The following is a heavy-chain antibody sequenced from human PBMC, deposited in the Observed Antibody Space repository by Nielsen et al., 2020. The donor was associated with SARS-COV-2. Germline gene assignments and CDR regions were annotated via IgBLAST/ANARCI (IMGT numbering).Heavy chain of an antibody. J-gene: IGHJ6*02. Sequence: GESLKISCAASGITFGTYTMNWVRQAPGKGLEWVAVISYDGSNKYYADSVKGRFTISRDNSKNTLYLQMNSLRAEDTAVYYCAAQLLPYYGMDVWGQGTTVTVSS. V-gene: IGHV3-30*03. D-gene: IGHD2-2*01. CDR2: ISYDGSNK. CDR1: GITFGTYT. CDR3: AAQLLPYYGMDV.